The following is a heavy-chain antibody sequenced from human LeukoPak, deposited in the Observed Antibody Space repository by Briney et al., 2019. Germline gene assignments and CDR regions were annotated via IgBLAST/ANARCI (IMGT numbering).Heavy chain of an antibody. V-gene: IGHV4-59*08. CDR1: GGSISNYY. Sequence: SETLSLTCTVSGGSISNYYWSWIRQPPGKGLEWFGYIHYTGTTDYNPSLRSRLTMSVDTPKNHLSLRLSSVTAADTAVYYCARQLGYCSSTSCYADKVDYWGQGTLVTVSS. D-gene: IGHD2-2*01. CDR2: IHYTGTT. CDR3: ARQLGYCSSTSCYADKVDY. J-gene: IGHJ4*02.